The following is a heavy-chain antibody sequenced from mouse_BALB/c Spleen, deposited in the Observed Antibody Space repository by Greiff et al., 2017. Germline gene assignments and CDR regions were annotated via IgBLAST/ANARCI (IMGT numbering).Heavy chain of an antibody. CDR3: ERHGELLRYAMDY. CDR1: GFAFSSYD. V-gene: IGHV5-12-1*01. D-gene: IGHD1-1*01. J-gene: IGHJ4*01. CDR2: ISSGGGST. Sequence: EVQLVESGGGLVKPGGSLKLSCAASGFAFSSYDMSWVRQTPEKRLEWVAYISSGGGSTYYPDTVKGRFSISRDNAKNTLYLQMSSLKPEDTAMYYCERHGELLRYAMDYWGQGTSVTVSS.